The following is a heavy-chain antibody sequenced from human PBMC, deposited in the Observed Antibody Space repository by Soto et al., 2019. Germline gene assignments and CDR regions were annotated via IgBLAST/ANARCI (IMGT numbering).Heavy chain of an antibody. J-gene: IGHJ6*03. CDR1: GGSIRSYY. CDR3: ARLTVASQYRYYYYYYMDV. D-gene: IGHD5-12*01. Sequence: SETLSLTCTVSGGSIRSYYWSWIRQPPGKGLEWIGYIYYSGSTNYNPSLKSRVTISVDTSKNQFSLKLSSVTAADTAVYYCARLTVASQYRYYYYYYMDVWGKGTTVTVSS. V-gene: IGHV4-59*01. CDR2: IYYSGST.